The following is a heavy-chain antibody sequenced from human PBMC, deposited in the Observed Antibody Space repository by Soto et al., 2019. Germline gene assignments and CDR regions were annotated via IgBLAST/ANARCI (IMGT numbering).Heavy chain of an antibody. Sequence: QVQLVQSGAEVKKPGASVKVSCKASGYTFTSYGISWVRQAPGQGLEWMGWISAYNGNTNYAQKLQGRVTMTTDTSTSTAYMERRSLRSDDTAVYYCATRQEGAVAGRYFDLWGRGTLVTVSS. CDR1: GYTFTSYG. V-gene: IGHV1-18*01. D-gene: IGHD6-19*01. CDR2: ISAYNGNT. CDR3: ATRQEGAVAGRYFDL. J-gene: IGHJ2*01.